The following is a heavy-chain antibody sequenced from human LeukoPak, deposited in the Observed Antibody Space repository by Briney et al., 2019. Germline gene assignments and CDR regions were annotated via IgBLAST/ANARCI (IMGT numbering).Heavy chain of an antibody. Sequence: GGSLRLSCAASGFTFSSYSMNWVRQAPGKGLEWVSYISSSGSTIYYADSVKGRFTISRDNAKNSLYLQMNSLRAEDTAVYYCARSPYYYDSSGYYPPGRFQHWGQGTLVTVSS. V-gene: IGHV3-48*04. D-gene: IGHD3-22*01. CDR1: GFTFSSYS. CDR3: ARSPYYYDSSGYYPPGRFQH. J-gene: IGHJ1*01. CDR2: ISSSGSTI.